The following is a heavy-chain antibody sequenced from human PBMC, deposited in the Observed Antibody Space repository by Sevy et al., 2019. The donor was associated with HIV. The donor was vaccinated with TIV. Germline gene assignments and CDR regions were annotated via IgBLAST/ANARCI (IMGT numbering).Heavy chain of an antibody. CDR2: IYYSGVT. Sequence: SETLSLTCTVSGGSINSRTSYWGWICQPPGKGLEWIGIIYYSGVTYYNPSLKSRVTISVDTSKNQFSLKLSSVTAADTAVDSCARLDATRPKGYYFDYWGQGTLVTVSS. J-gene: IGHJ4*02. V-gene: IGHV4-39*01. D-gene: IGHD1-1*01. CDR1: GGSINSRTSY. CDR3: ARLDATRPKGYYFDY.